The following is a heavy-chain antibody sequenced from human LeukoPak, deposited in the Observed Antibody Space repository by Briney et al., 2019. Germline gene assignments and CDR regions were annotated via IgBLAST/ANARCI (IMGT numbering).Heavy chain of an antibody. V-gene: IGHV3-48*04. CDR3: ARDGTLGGNY. J-gene: IGHJ4*02. CDR1: GFTFSSYS. CDR2: ISSNSSTI. Sequence: AGGSLRLSCSASGFTFSSYSMNWVRQAPGKGLEWVSYISSNSSTIYYADSVKGRFTISRDNAKNSLYLQMNSLRAEDTAVYYCARDGTLGGNYWGQGTLVTVSS. D-gene: IGHD1-26*01.